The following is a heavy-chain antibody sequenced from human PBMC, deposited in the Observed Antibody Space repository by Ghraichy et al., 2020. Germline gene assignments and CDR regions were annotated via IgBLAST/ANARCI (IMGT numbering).Heavy chain of an antibody. CDR3: AKYLSGSPTPTFDY. Sequence: GESLNISCAASGFTFSSYAMSWVRQAPGKGLEWVSIISDRGDSTYYADSVKGRFTFSRDNSKNTMYLQMNSLRVDDTAVYYCAKYLSGSPTPTFDYWGQGTLVTVSS. CDR1: GFTFSSYA. J-gene: IGHJ4*02. V-gene: IGHV3-23*01. D-gene: IGHD1-26*01. CDR2: ISDRGDST.